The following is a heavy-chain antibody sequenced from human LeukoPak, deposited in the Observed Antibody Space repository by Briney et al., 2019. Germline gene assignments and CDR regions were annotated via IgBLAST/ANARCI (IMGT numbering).Heavy chain of an antibody. CDR3: AKAEYSSGRSGGDY. V-gene: IGHV3-30*18. CDR2: ISYDGSNK. CDR1: GFTFSSYG. D-gene: IGHD6-19*01. J-gene: IGHJ4*02. Sequence: GRSLRLSCAASGFTFSSYGMHWVRQAPGKGLEWVAVISYDGSNKYYADSVKGRFTISRDNSKNTLYLQMNSLRAEDTAVYYCAKAEYSSGRSGGDYWGQGTLVTVSS.